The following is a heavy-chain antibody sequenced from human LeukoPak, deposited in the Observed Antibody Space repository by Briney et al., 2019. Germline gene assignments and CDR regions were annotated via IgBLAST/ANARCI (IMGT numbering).Heavy chain of an antibody. D-gene: IGHD4-17*01. CDR3: ARGYGDFRVEGRYFYS. CDR1: DGSITNYD. V-gene: IGHV4-59*01. J-gene: IGHJ4*02. CDR2: VHYSGTA. Sequence: PSETLSLTCTVSDGSITNYDLSWVRQPPGKGLEFIGHVHYSGTANYNPSLESRVTISIDTSKKHFFLKLKSVTAADTAVYYCARGYGDFRVEGRYFYSWGQGTLVTVSS.